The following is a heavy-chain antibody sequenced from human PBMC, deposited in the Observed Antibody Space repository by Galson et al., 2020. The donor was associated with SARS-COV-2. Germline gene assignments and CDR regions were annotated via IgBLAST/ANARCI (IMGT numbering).Heavy chain of an antibody. CDR1: GGSISSYY. CDR3: ARVGTLRAYDILTGYYIQYSFDY. J-gene: IGHJ4*02. V-gene: IGHV4-59*13. D-gene: IGHD3-9*01. Sequence: SETLSLTCTVSGGSISSYYWSWIRQPPGKGLEWIGYIYYSGSTNYNPSLKSRVTISVDTSKNQFSLKLSSVTAADTAVYYCARVGTLRAYDILTGYYIQYSFDYWGQGTLVTVSS. CDR2: IYYSGST.